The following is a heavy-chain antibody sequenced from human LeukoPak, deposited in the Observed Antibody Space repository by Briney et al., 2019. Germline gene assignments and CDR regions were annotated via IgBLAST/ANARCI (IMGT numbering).Heavy chain of an antibody. D-gene: IGHD3-9*01. CDR3: ARDRYDILTGYPAQYNWFDP. J-gene: IGHJ5*02. V-gene: IGHV4-30-4*08. CDR2: IYYSGIT. Sequence: SQTLSLXCTVSGGSISSGDYYWSWIRQPPGKGLEWIGYIYYSGITYYNPSLKSRVTISVDTSKNQFSLKLSSVTAADTAVYYCARDRYDILTGYPAQYNWFDPWGQGTLVTVSS. CDR1: GGSISSGDYY.